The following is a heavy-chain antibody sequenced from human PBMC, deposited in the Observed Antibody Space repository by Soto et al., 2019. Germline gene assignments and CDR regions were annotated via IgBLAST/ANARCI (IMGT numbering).Heavy chain of an antibody. J-gene: IGHJ4*02. CDR3: TRGGDAYKNGH. V-gene: IGHV4-61*08. CDR1: GGSISSGDYY. CDR2: IHYSGST. Sequence: SETLSVTCTVSGGSISSGDYYWSWIRQPPGKGLEWIGFIHYSGSTNYNPSLKSRVTMSVDTSKNQFSLKLTSVNAADTAVYYCTRGGDAYKNGHWGPGTLVTVSS. D-gene: IGHD2-21*01.